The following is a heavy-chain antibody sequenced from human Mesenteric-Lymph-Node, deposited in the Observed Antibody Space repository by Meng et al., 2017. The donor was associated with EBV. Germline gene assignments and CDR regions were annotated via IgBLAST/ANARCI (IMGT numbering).Heavy chain of an antibody. D-gene: IGHD3-22*01. Sequence: QGKLQESGPGLVKPSQTLSLTCTVSGDSISSTDYYWSWVRQPPGKGLEWIGYIYYSGSRYYNPSLKSRVTISVDTSKNQFSLKLSSVTAADTAVYYCARVTGKIYYDGSGYPEAFDYWGQGTLVTGSS. CDR3: ARVTGKIYYDGSGYPEAFDY. CDR1: GDSISSTDYY. V-gene: IGHV4-30-4*01. J-gene: IGHJ4*02. CDR2: IYYSGSR.